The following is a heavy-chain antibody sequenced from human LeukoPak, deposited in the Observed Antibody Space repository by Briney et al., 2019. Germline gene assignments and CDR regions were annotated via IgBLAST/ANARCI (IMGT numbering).Heavy chain of an antibody. Sequence: ASVKVSCKASGYTFTSYGISWVRQAPGQGLEWMGWISAYNGNTNYAQKLQGRVTMTTDTSTSTAYMELRSLRSDDTAVYYCARVVDRELRSPDPIVVVPAAISAFDIWGQGTMVTVSS. CDR1: GYTFTSYG. CDR2: ISAYNGNT. J-gene: IGHJ3*02. V-gene: IGHV1-18*01. CDR3: ARVVDRELRSPDPIVVVPAAISAFDI. D-gene: IGHD2-2*02.